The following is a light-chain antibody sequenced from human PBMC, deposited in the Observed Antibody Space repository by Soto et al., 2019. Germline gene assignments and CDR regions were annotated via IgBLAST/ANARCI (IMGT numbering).Light chain of an antibody. CDR1: QYINTR. CDR3: HQRQSWPRT. J-gene: IGKJ1*01. Sequence: IVLTQSPATLSSFPGYRVSLSCRAGQYINTRLAWYQHRPGQAPRLLIYQTSIRAAGIPARFSASGTGTDFTLTISDVQPEDFAVYYCHQRQSWPRTFGQGTKVDIK. V-gene: IGKV3-11*01. CDR2: QTS.